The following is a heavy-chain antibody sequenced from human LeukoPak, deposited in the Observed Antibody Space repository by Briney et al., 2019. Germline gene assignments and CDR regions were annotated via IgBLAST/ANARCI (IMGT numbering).Heavy chain of an antibody. CDR3: ARHVGELLDYHYMDV. CDR1: GGSISTRTYY. V-gene: IGHV4-39*01. J-gene: IGHJ6*03. Sequence: SETLSLTCTVSGGSISTRTYYWGWIRQSPGKGLEWIGTLYYSGATYYNPSLKSRVIMSVDTSTSQFSLKFNSVTAADSAIYYCARHVGELLDYHYMDVWGKGITVTVSS. D-gene: IGHD1-26*01. CDR2: LYYSGAT.